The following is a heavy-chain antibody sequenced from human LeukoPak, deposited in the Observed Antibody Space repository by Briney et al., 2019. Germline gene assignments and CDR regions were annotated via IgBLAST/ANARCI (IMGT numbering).Heavy chain of an antibody. CDR2: IYYNGTT. D-gene: IGHD4-23*01. CDR3: ARHTGYQGNLDYFAP. J-gene: IGHJ4*02. CDR1: GGSIRSTSHY. V-gene: IGHV4-39*01. Sequence: PSETLSLTCTVSGGSIRSTSHYWGWVRQPPGKGLEWIGSIYYNGTTYYNPSIKSRVAIPVDTTKTQFSLKLTSVTAAATTLYYCARHTGYQGNLDYFAPWGRGTLVTVSS.